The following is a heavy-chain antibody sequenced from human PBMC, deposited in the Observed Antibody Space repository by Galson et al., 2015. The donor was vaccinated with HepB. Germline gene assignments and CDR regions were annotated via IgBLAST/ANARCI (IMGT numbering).Heavy chain of an antibody. J-gene: IGHJ4*02. CDR3: ARGTVAAKRLGFDY. CDR1: GGSISSYY. V-gene: IGHV4-59*01. Sequence: ETLSLTCTVSGGSISSYYWSWLRQPPGKGLEWIGYIYYSGSTNYNPSLKSRVTISVDTSKNQFSLKLSSVTAADTAVYYCARGTVAAKRLGFDYWGQGTLVTVSS. CDR2: IYYSGST. D-gene: IGHD6-19*01.